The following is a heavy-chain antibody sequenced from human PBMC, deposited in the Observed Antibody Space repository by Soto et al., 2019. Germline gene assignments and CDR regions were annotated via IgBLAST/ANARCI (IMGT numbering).Heavy chain of an antibody. D-gene: IGHD3-22*01. J-gene: IGHJ4*02. CDR1: GGSFSGYY. CDR2: INHSGST. CDR3: ASSVGPSYYDSSGYRNY. V-gene: IGHV4-34*01. Sequence: SETLSLTCAVYGGSFSGYYWSWIRQPPGKGLEWIGEINHSGSTNYNPSLKSRVTISVDTSKNQFSLKLSSVTAADTAVYYCASSVGPSYYDSSGYRNYWGQGTLVTVSS.